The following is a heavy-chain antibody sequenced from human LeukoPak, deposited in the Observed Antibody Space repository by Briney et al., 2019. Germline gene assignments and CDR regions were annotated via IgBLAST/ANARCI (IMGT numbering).Heavy chain of an antibody. V-gene: IGHV3-33*06. CDR1: GFTFSTYG. Sequence: GGSLRLSCAASGFTFSTYGMHWVRHSPGKGLEWLALMWYDGSNIFYADSVEGRFTISRDNSKNTLYLHMNSLRAEDTAVYYCAKDSLWFGESNPDYWGQGTLVTVSS. D-gene: IGHD3-10*01. CDR3: AKDSLWFGESNPDY. CDR2: MWYDGSNI. J-gene: IGHJ4*02.